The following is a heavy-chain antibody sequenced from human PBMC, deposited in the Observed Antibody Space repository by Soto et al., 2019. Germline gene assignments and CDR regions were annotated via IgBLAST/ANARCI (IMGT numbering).Heavy chain of an antibody. D-gene: IGHD2-2*01. CDR2: IKQDGSEK. V-gene: IGHV3-7*01. CDR1: GFTFSSYW. CDR3: AGAKLVVPASYYYYMDV. J-gene: IGHJ6*03. Sequence: PGGSLRLSCAASGFTFSSYWMSWVRQAPGKGLEWVANIKQDGSEKYYVDSVKGRFTISRDNAKNSLYLQMNSLRAEDTAVYYCAGAKLVVPASYYYYMDVWGKGTTVTVSS.